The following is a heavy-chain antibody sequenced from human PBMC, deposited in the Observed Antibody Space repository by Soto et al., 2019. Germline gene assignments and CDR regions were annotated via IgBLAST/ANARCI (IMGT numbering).Heavy chain of an antibody. CDR3: TTEGGTIFGVVIPYYFDY. CDR2: IKSKTDGGTT. J-gene: IGHJ4*02. V-gene: IGHV3-15*01. Sequence: GGSLRLSCAASGFTFSNAWMSWVRQAPGKGLEWVGRIKSKTDGGTTDYAAPVKGRFTISRDDSKNTLYLQMNSLKTEDTAVYYCTTEGGTIFGVVIPYYFDYWGQGTLVTVSS. CDR1: GFTFSNAW. D-gene: IGHD3-3*01.